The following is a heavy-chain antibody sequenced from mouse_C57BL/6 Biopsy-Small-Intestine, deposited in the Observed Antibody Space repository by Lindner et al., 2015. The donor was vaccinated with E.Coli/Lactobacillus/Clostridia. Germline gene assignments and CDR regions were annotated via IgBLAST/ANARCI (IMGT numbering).Heavy chain of an antibody. CDR1: GYSFTDYY. J-gene: IGHJ4*01. D-gene: IGHD2-1*01. V-gene: IGHV1-42*01. CDR3: ARYGSPPMDY. Sequence: VQLQESGPELVKPGASVKISCKASGYSFTDYYIHWVKQSPEKSLEWIGEINPNTGSTIYNQKFKAKATLTVDKSSSTAYMQLQSLTSEDSAVYYCARYGSPPMDYWGQGTSVTVSS. CDR2: INPNTGST.